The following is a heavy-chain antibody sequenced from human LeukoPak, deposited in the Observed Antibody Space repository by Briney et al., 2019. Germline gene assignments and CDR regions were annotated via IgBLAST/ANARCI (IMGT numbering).Heavy chain of an antibody. V-gene: IGHV1-46*01. D-gene: IGHD3-22*01. CDR3: ARDERDCYDSSGLHY. CDR1: GYTFTSNY. J-gene: IGHJ4*02. Sequence: ASVKVSCKASGYTFTSNYMHWVRQAPGQGLEWMEIINPSGGSISYAQKFQGRVTMTRDMSTSTVYMELSSLRSEDTAVYYCARDERDCYDSSGLHYWGQGTLVTVSS. CDR2: INPSGGSI.